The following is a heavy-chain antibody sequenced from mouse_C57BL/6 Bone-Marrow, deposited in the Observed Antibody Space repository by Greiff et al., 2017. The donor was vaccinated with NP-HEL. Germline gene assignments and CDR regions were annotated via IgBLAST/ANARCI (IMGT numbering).Heavy chain of an antibody. V-gene: IGHV10-1*01. CDR3: VAYDGRNYYAMDY. CDR2: IRSKSNNYAT. Sequence: EVMLVESGGGLVQPKGSLKLSCAASGFSFNTYAMNWVRQAPGKGLEWVARIRSKSNNYATYYADSVKDRFTISRDDSESMLYLQMNNLKTEDTAMYYCVAYDGRNYYAMDYWGQGTSVTVSS. CDR1: GFSFNTYA. D-gene: IGHD2-12*01. J-gene: IGHJ4*01.